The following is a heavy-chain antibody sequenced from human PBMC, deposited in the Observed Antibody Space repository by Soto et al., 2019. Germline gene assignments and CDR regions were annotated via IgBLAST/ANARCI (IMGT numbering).Heavy chain of an antibody. CDR1: GGSINTYY. Sequence: QVQLQESGPGLVKPSETLSLTCTVSGGSINTYYWNWIRQLAGKGLEWIGRIYTSGTTNYNPSLQSRVTMSVDTSKNQFSLKVRSVTAADTAVYYCARDGGGGDAFDIWGQGTKVTVSS. D-gene: IGHD6-25*01. CDR2: IYTSGTT. CDR3: ARDGGGGDAFDI. V-gene: IGHV4-4*07. J-gene: IGHJ3*02.